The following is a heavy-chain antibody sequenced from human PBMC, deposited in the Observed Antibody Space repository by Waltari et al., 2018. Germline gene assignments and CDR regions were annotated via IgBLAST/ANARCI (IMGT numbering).Heavy chain of an antibody. D-gene: IGHD4-17*01. J-gene: IGHJ4*02. CDR2: IYYSGST. V-gene: IGHV4-39*07. Sequence: SSSSYYWGWIRQPPGKGLEWIGSIYYSGSTYYNPSLKSRVTISVDTSKNQFSLKLSSVTAADTAVYYCARDSFYGGPDYWGQGTLVTVSS. CDR1: SSSSYY. CDR3: ARDSFYGGPDY.